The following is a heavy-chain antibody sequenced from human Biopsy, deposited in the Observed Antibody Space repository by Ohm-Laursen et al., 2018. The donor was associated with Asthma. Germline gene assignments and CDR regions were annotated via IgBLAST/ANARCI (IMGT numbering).Heavy chain of an antibody. D-gene: IGHD3-3*01. Sequence: SLRLSCTASGFTFSSYSMNWVRQAPGKGLEWVSYISSSSSTIYYADSVKGRFTIPRDNAKNLLFLQMNSLRAEDTAVYYCARTFHFWSPYHAEHYQLWGQGTLVTVSS. CDR2: ISSSSSTI. CDR3: ARTFHFWSPYHAEHYQL. V-gene: IGHV3-48*01. J-gene: IGHJ1*01. CDR1: GFTFSSYS.